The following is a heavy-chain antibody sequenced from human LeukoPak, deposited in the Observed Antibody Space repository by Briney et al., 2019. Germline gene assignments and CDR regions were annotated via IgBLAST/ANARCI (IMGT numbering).Heavy chain of an antibody. CDR1: GGSISSGGYS. CDR3: ARELEHNWFDP. D-gene: IGHD1-1*01. CDR2: IYHSGST. V-gene: IGHV4-30-2*01. J-gene: IGHJ5*02. Sequence: SQTLSLTCAVSGGSISSGGYSWSWIRQPPGKGLEWIGYIYHSGSTYYNPSLKSRVTISVDRSKNQFSLKLSSVTAAGTAVYYCARELEHNWFDPWGQGTLVTVSS.